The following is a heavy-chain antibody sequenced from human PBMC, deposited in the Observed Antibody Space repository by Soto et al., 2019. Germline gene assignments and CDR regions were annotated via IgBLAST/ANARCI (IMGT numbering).Heavy chain of an antibody. V-gene: IGHV1-3*01. D-gene: IGHD3-10*01. CDR3: ARLGITMVRGAPYYYYYMDV. Sequence: VASVKVSCKASGYTFTSDAMHWVRQAPGQRLEWMGWINAGNGNTKYSQKFQGRVTITRDTSASTAYMELSSLRSEDTAVYYCARLGITMVRGAPYYYYYMDVWGKGTTVTVSS. J-gene: IGHJ6*03. CDR2: INAGNGNT. CDR1: GYTFTSDA.